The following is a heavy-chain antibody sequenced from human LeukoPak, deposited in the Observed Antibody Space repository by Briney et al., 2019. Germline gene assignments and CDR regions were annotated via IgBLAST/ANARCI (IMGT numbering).Heavy chain of an antibody. J-gene: IGHJ4*02. V-gene: IGHV3-30*02. CDR1: GFTFSNNG. CDR3: ATRHSSSSGVDY. D-gene: IGHD6-6*01. Sequence: GGSLRLSCAASGFTFSNNGVHWVRQAPGKGLEWVAFIRYDGSNKYYADSVKGRFTISRDNSKNTLYLQMNSLRAEDTAVYHCATRHSSSSGVDYWGQGTLVTVSS. CDR2: IRYDGSNK.